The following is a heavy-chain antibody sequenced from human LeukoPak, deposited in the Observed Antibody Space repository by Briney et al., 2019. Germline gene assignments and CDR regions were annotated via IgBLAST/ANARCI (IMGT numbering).Heavy chain of an antibody. CDR1: GFTFSSYA. Sequence: GGSLRLSCAASGFTFSSYAMSWVRQAPGKGLEWVSDISGSGGSTYYADSVKGRFTISRDNSKNTLYLQMNSLRAEDTAVYYCAKDLAYYDSRGFDYWGQGTLVTVSS. CDR3: AKDLAYYDSRGFDY. J-gene: IGHJ4*02. CDR2: ISGSGGST. V-gene: IGHV3-23*01. D-gene: IGHD3-22*01.